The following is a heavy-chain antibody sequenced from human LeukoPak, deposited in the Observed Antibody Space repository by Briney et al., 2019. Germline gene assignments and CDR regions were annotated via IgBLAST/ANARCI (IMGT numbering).Heavy chain of an antibody. Sequence: SETLSLTCAVSGGSISSYYWSWIRQPPGKGLEWIGYIYTSGSTNYNPSLKSRVTISVDTSKNQFSLKLSSVTAADTAVYYCARHSLNWAFDYWGQGTLVTVSS. CDR3: ARHSLNWAFDY. D-gene: IGHD2-8*02. CDR2: IYTSGST. CDR1: GGSISSYY. V-gene: IGHV4-4*09. J-gene: IGHJ4*02.